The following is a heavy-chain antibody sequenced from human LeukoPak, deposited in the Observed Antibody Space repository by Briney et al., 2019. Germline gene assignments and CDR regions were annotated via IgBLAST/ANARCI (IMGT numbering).Heavy chain of an antibody. J-gene: IGHJ4*02. CDR1: GFTFSSYW. CDR3: ARIMIGDSQALVY. D-gene: IGHD3-16*01. V-gene: IGHV3-74*01. CDR2: INSDGSST. Sequence: GGSLRLSCAASGFTFSSYWMHWVRQAPGKGLVWVSRINSDGSSTTYADSVEGRFTISRDNAKNTLYLQMNSLRAEDTAVYYCARIMIGDSQALVYWGQGTLVTVSS.